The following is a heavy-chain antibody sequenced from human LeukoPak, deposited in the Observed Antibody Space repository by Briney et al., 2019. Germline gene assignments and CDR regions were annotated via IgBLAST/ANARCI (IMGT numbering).Heavy chain of an antibody. J-gene: IGHJ6*03. Sequence: PGGSLRLSCAASGFSFSSSWMHWVRQAPGKGLVWVSRINTDGSSTSYADSVKGRFTTSRDNAKNTLYLQMNSLRAEDTAVYYCSTSCYSDYYYMDVWGKGTTVTVTS. V-gene: IGHV3-74*01. CDR1: GFSFSSSW. CDR2: INTDGSST. CDR3: STSCYSDYYYMDV. D-gene: IGHD2-2*02.